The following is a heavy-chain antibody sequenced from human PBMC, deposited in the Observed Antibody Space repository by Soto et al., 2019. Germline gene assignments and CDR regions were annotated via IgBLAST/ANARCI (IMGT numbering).Heavy chain of an antibody. Sequence: SETLSLTCAVSGGSISSGGYSWSWIRQPPGKGLEWIGEINHSGSTNYNPSLKSRVTISADMSKNQFFLKLNSVTAADTAVFYCARRPNSGWYFDYWGQGVPVTVSS. CDR1: GGSISSGGYS. CDR3: ARRPNSGWYFDY. CDR2: INHSGST. J-gene: IGHJ4*02. V-gene: IGHV4-39*01. D-gene: IGHD6-19*01.